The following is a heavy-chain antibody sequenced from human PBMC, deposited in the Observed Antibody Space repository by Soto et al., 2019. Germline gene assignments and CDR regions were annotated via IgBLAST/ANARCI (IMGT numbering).Heavy chain of an antibody. CDR2: ITPSGGTT. Sequence: SAKVSCKAPGYTFTSYDINWVRQATGQELEWMGVITPSGGTTSYAQKFQARVTMNRATSTSTVYMELSSLRSEDTALYYCARNYDVLTGYYYYYGMDVWGQGTTVTVSS. CDR1: GYTFTSYD. CDR3: ARNYDVLTGYYYYYGMDV. D-gene: IGHD3-9*01. V-gene: IGHV1-46*01. J-gene: IGHJ6*02.